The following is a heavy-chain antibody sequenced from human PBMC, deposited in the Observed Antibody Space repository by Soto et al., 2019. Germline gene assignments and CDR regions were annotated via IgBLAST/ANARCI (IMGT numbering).Heavy chain of an antibody. CDR1: GYTFTSYA. V-gene: IGHV1-3*05. D-gene: IGHD3-10*01. J-gene: IGHJ6*02. CDR2: INARNGNT. CDR3: ARGTGSGMDV. Sequence: QVQLVQSGAEEKKPGASVKVSCKASGYTFTSYAMHWVRQAPGQRLEWMGWINARNGNTKYSQKFQGRVTITRDTSASTAYMELSSLRSEDTAVYYCARGTGSGMDVWGQGTTVTVSS.